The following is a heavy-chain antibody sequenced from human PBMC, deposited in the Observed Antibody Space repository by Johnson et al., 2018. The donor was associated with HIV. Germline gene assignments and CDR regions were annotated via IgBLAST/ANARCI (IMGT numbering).Heavy chain of an antibody. CDR1: GFTFSSYC. CDR2: LSYDGGNK. CDR3: VREGRYSGYDPLKRNAFDI. Sequence: QAQLVESGGGLVQPGGSLRLSCAASGFTFSSYCMHWVRQAPGKGLEWVAVLSYDGGNKYYADSVKGRFTISKENAKNSLYLQMDSLRAEDAAVYFCVREGRYSGYDPLKRNAFDIWGQGTVVTVSS. J-gene: IGHJ3*02. V-gene: IGHV3-30*03. D-gene: IGHD5-12*01.